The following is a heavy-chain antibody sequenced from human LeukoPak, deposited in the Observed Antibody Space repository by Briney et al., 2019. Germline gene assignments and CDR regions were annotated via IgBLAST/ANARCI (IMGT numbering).Heavy chain of an antibody. CDR1: GYTFTSNG. Sequence: ASVKVSCKASGYTFTSNGISWVRQAPGQGLEWMGWISAYNGNTNYAQKLQGRVTMTTDTSTSTAYMELRSLRSDDTAVYYCARDHCSGGSCYPPNWFDPWGQGTLVTVSS. V-gene: IGHV1-18*04. CDR3: ARDHCSGGSCYPPNWFDP. CDR2: ISAYNGNT. D-gene: IGHD2-15*01. J-gene: IGHJ5*02.